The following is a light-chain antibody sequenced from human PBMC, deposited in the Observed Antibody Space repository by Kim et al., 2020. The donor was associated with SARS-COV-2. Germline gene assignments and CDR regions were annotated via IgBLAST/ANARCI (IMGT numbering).Light chain of an antibody. V-gene: IGKV1-5*03. CDR2: KAS. Sequence: WLAWYQQKPGKAPKLLISKASTLETGVPSRFAGGGSGTEFTLTISSLQPEDVATYFCQQYYDSWTFGQGTKVDIK. CDR3: QQYYDSWT. CDR1: W. J-gene: IGKJ1*01.